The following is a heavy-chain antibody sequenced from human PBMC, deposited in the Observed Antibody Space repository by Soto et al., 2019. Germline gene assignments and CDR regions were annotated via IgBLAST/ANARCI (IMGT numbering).Heavy chain of an antibody. V-gene: IGHV4-39*01. Sequence: TSKTLSLTCTVSGGSISSSSYYWGWIRQPPGKGLEWIGSIYYSGSTYYNPSLKSRVTISVDTSKNQLSLKLSSVTAADSAVYYCARRSGDPLYYFDYWGQGTLVTVSS. CDR1: GGSISSSSYY. J-gene: IGHJ4*02. CDR2: IYYSGST. D-gene: IGHD4-17*01. CDR3: ARRSGDPLYYFDY.